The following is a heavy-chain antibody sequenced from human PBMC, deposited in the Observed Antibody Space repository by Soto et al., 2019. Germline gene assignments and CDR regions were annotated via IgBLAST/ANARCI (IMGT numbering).Heavy chain of an antibody. CDR3: AKEVGYCSGGSCQYYYYYYMDV. V-gene: IGHV3-9*01. J-gene: IGHJ6*03. CDR1: GFTFDDYA. Sequence: GGSLRLSCAASGFTFDDYAMHWVRQAPGKGLEWVSGISWNSGSIGYADSVKGRFTISRDNAKNSLYLQMNSLRAEDTALYYCAKEVGYCSGGSCQYYYYYYMDVWGKGTTVTVSS. CDR2: ISWNSGSI. D-gene: IGHD2-15*01.